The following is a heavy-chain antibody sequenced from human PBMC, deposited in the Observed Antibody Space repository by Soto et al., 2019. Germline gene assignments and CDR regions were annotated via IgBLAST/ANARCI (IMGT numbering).Heavy chain of an antibody. CDR1: GFSFRTYG. Sequence: QVQLVESGGGVVQPGTSLRLSCAASGFSFRTYGMHWVRQAPGKGLEWVALISYDGSSNYYADSVKGRLTISRDNSKNTLYLQLNSLRPEDTAVYYCAGGWNYFDYWGQGTLVTVSS. J-gene: IGHJ4*02. D-gene: IGHD6-19*01. V-gene: IGHV3-30*03. CDR3: AGGWNYFDY. CDR2: ISYDGSSN.